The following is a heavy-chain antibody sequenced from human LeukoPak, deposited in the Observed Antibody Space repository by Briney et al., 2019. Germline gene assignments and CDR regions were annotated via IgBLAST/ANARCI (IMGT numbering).Heavy chain of an antibody. V-gene: IGHV3-48*04. CDR3: ARVGVVVVAAARPYYYYYYMDV. CDR1: GFTFSSHR. CDR2: ISSSGSTI. D-gene: IGHD2-15*01. Sequence: GGSLRLSCVSSGFTFSSHRMHWVRQAPGKGLEWVSYISSSGSTIYYADSVKGRFTISRDNAKNSLYLQMNSLRAEDTAVYYCARVGVVVVAAARPYYYYYYMDVWGKGTTVTVSS. J-gene: IGHJ6*03.